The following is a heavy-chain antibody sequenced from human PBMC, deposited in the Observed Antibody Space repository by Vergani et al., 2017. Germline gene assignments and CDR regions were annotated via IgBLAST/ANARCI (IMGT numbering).Heavy chain of an antibody. D-gene: IGHD6-19*01. J-gene: IGHJ3*02. Sequence: QVQLQESGPGLVKPSQTLSLTCTVSGGSISSGSYYWSWIRQPAGKGLEWIGRIYTSGSTNYNPSLKSRVTMSVDTSKNQFSLKLSSVTAADTAVYYCAREGGILAVAPFDIWGQGTMVTVSS. CDR3: AREGGILAVAPFDI. V-gene: IGHV4-61*02. CDR2: IYTSGST. CDR1: GGSISSGSYY.